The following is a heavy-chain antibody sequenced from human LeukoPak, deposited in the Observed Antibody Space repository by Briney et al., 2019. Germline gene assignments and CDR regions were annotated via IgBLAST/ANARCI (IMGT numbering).Heavy chain of an antibody. CDR2: INPNSGGT. CDR3: AVTMVRGVVGYFDY. CDR1: GYTFTGYY. V-gene: IGHV1-2*02. J-gene: IGHJ4*02. Sequence: ASVKVSCTSSGYTFTGYYMHWVRQAPGQGLEWMGWINPNSGGTNYAQKFQGRVTMTRDTSISTAYMELSRLRSDDTAVYYCAVTMVRGVVGYFDYWGQGTLVTVSS. D-gene: IGHD3-10*01.